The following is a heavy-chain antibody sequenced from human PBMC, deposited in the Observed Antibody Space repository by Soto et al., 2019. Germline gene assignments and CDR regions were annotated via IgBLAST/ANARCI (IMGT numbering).Heavy chain of an antibody. CDR2: IKQDGSEK. V-gene: IGHV3-7*01. CDR3: ARDGLAYYDFWSGPHDAFDV. CDR1: GFTFSSYC. D-gene: IGHD3-3*01. J-gene: IGHJ3*01. Sequence: GGSLRLSCAASGFTFSSYCMRWVRQAPGKGLEWVANIKQDGSEKYYVDSVKGRFTISRDNAKNSLYLQMNSLRAEDTAVYYCARDGLAYYDFWSGPHDAFDVWGQGTMVTVSS.